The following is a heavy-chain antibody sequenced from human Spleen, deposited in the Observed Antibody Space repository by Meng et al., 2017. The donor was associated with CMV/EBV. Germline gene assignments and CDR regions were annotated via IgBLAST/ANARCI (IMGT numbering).Heavy chain of an antibody. J-gene: IGHJ4*02. D-gene: IGHD3-3*01. V-gene: IGHV1-18*01. Sequence: SCEASGYTFTSYGLSWVRQAPGQGLEWMGYISGSNGKTNYAQKVQGRVTMTTDTSTTTAYMELRSLRSDDTAIYYCVRDGFGVINPYWGQGTLVTVSS. CDR2: ISGSNGKT. CDR1: GYTFTSYG. CDR3: VRDGFGVINPY.